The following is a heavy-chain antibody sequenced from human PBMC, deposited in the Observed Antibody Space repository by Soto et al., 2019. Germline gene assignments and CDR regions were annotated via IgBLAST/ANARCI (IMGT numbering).Heavy chain of an antibody. CDR2: ISATGTT. D-gene: IGHD7-27*01. J-gene: IGHJ3*01. Sequence: QVQLQESGPGLVEPSETLSLTCTVSGDSMSSYYWSWIRQSAEKGLEWIGRISATGTTTYIPSLKSRITLSVDTSKNQFSLNLKFVTAADRAVYFCAGDQSGAADFWGRGTVVTVS. CDR3: AGDQSGAADF. CDR1: GDSMSSYY. V-gene: IGHV4-4*07.